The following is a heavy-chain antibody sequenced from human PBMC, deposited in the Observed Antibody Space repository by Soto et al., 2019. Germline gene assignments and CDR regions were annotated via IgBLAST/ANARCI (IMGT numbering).Heavy chain of an antibody. Sequence: GASLKVSCKASGYTFTSYAMHWVRQAPGQRLEWMGWISAYNGNTNYAQKLQGRVTMTTDTSTSTAYMELRSLRSDDTAVYYCARDLGDDILTGYPSYWGQGTLVTVSS. V-gene: IGHV1-18*01. CDR3: ARDLGDDILTGYPSY. CDR1: GYTFTSYA. CDR2: ISAYNGNT. J-gene: IGHJ4*02. D-gene: IGHD3-9*01.